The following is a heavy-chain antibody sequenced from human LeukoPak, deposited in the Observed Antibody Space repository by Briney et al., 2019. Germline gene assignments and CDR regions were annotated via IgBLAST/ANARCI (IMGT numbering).Heavy chain of an antibody. V-gene: IGHV4-59*08. Sequence: SETLSLTCTVSGGSISSYYWSWIRQPPGKGLEWIGYIYYSGNTNYNPSLKSRVTISLDTSKSQFSLKLSSVTAADTAIYYCASTRAAYFDYWGQGALVTVSS. CDR2: IYYSGNT. J-gene: IGHJ4*02. D-gene: IGHD1-1*01. CDR1: GGSISSYY. CDR3: ASTRAAYFDY.